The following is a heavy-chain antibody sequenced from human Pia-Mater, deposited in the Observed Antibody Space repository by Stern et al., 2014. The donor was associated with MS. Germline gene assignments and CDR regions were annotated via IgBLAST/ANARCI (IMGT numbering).Heavy chain of an antibody. V-gene: IGHV5-51*01. CDR2: IYPYDSDT. J-gene: IGHJ4*02. CDR3: ARHVQGFDY. CDR1: GYSFTIYY. Sequence: VQLVESGAEVEKPGESLKISCKLSGYSFTIYYIAWVRQRPGQGLEGMGVIYPYDSDTTYSPSFQGQVTISADRSITTASLQWSSLRASDTAMYYCARHVQGFDYWGQGTLVTVSS.